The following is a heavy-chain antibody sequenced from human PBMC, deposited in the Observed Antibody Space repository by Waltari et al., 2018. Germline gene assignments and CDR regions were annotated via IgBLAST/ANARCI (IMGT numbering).Heavy chain of an antibody. CDR2: IYYSGST. CDR1: GGSISSGGYY. J-gene: IGHJ3*02. CDR3: ARDTLTGGSGSYFAVDI. V-gene: IGHV4-31*03. Sequence: QVQLQESGPGLVKPSQTLSLTFTVSGGSISSGGYYWSWIRQHTGKGLEWIGYIYYSGSTYYNPSLKSRVTISVDTSKNQVSLKLSSVTAAYTAVYYCARDTLTGGSGSYFAVDIWGQGTMVTVSS. D-gene: IGHD3-10*01.